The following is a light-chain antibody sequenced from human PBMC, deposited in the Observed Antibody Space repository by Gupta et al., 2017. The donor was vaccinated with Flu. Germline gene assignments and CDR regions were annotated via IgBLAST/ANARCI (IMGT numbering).Light chain of an antibody. J-gene: IGLJ3*02. CDR1: SRHSDYI. CDR2: LKRGGAF. CDR3: ETWDVNTRV. Sequence: QPVLTQSSSASASLGSSVNLTCTLTSRHSDYILAWHQQQPGKAPRYLMGLKRGGAFNKVTGVPDRFSCSASGADRYLTISNLQSEDEADYYCETWDVNTRVFGGGTKLTVL. V-gene: IGLV4-60*03.